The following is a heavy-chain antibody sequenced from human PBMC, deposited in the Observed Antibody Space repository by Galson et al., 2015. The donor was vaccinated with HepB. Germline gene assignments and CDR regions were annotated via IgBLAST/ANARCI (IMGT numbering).Heavy chain of an antibody. CDR3: AMASRPPAFDI. CDR2: IYHSGST. V-gene: IGHV4-30-2*01. CDR1: GGSISSGGYS. Sequence: TLSLTCAVSGGSISSGGYSWSWIRQPPGKGLEWIGYIYHSGSTYYNPSLKSRVTITVDRSKNQFSLKLSSVTAADTAVYYCAMASRPPAFDIWGQGTMVTVSS. D-gene: IGHD5-24*01. J-gene: IGHJ3*02.